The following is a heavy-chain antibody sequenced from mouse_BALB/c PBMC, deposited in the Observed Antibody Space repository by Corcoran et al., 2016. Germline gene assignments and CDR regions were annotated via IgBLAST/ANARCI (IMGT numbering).Heavy chain of an antibody. V-gene: IGHV9-1*02. CDR3: ARGSSGYDY. Sequence: QIPLVQSGPELNKHGETVKIACTASGYTFTNYGMKWVKQAPGKGLKWRGWINTYTGEPTYADDFKGRFAFSLETSASTAYLQINNLKNEDMATYFCARGSSGYDYCGQGTTLTVSS. CDR2: INTYTGEP. D-gene: IGHD3-1*01. CDR1: GYTFTNYG. J-gene: IGHJ2*01.